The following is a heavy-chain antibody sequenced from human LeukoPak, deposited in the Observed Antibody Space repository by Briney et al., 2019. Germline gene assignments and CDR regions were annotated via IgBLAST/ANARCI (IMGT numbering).Heavy chain of an antibody. Sequence: GESLKISCKGSGXSFTSYWSGWVRRVPGKGLEWMWINYPGDSDTRYSPSFQGQVTISADKSISTAYLQWSSLKASDSAMYYCATNTMFRGIHAFDIWGQGTMVTVSS. V-gene: IGHV5-51*01. J-gene: IGHJ3*02. CDR1: GXSFTSYW. CDR2: NYPGDSDT. D-gene: IGHD3-10*01. CDR3: ATNTMFRGIHAFDI.